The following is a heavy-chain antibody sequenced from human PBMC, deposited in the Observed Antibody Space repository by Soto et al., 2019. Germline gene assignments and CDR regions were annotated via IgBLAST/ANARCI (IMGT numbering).Heavy chain of an antibody. J-gene: IGHJ4*02. D-gene: IGHD2-21*02. V-gene: IGHV3-48*01. CDR3: ASATLLPYFDY. CDR1: GFTFSRYR. CDR2: ISGSSSTI. Sequence: PGGSLRLSCAASGFTFSRYRMNWVRQAPGKGLEWLSYISGSSSTIKYADSVKGRFTVSRDNAENSLYLQMNSLRAEDAAVYYCASATLLPYFDYWGPGTLVTVSS.